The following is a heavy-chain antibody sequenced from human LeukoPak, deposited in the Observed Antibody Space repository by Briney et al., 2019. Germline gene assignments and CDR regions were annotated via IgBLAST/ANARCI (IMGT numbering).Heavy chain of an antibody. CDR1: GFTFSSYA. J-gene: IGHJ4*02. CDR3: AKDIYCGGDCYIRAGDS. CDR2: ISGSGGST. Sequence: GGSLRLSCAASGFTFSSYAMSWVRQAPGKGLEWVSAISGSGGSTYYADSVKGRFTISRDNSKNTLYLQMNSLRAEDTAVYYCAKDIYCGGDCYIRAGDSWGQGTLVTVSS. D-gene: IGHD2-21*02. V-gene: IGHV3-23*01.